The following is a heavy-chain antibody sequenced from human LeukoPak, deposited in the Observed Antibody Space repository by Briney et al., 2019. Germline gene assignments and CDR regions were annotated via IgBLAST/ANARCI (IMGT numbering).Heavy chain of an antibody. CDR1: GFTVSSKS. D-gene: IGHD3-10*01. V-gene: IGHV3-66*01. J-gene: IGHJ4*02. Sequence: PGGSLRLSCAASGFTVSSKSMSWVRQAPGKGLEWVSIFYSGGYTYYADSVRGRFTISRDNSKNTLYLQMNSLRAEDTAIYYCAKDRSWGLDYWGQGTLVTVSS. CDR3: AKDRSWGLDY. CDR2: FYSGGYT.